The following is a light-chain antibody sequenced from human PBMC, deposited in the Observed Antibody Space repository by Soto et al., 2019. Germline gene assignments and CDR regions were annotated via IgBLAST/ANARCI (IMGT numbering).Light chain of an antibody. V-gene: IGKV3-11*01. CDR2: DST. J-gene: IGKJ5*01. Sequence: VLTQSPATLSLSPGERATLSCRASQSIHTSVAWYQQKSGKPPRLVIYDSTLRANGVPDRFGGSRSGTEFTLTIISLEPEDFAVYYCQQRNVWPPITFGQGTRLEIK. CDR1: QSIHTS. CDR3: QQRNVWPPIT.